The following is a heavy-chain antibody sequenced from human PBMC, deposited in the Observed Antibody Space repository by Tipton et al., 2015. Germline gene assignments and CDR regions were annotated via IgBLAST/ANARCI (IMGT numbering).Heavy chain of an antibody. CDR1: GGSFSDFY. Sequence: TLSLTCGVYGGSFSDFYWNWIRQTPGKGLEWIGEINHRGSTTHNPSLKSRVSMSVDTSKNQFSLKLSSVTAADTAVYYCARDVDDYGGNSGPREYYGKDVWGQGTTVTVSS. CDR2: INHRGST. D-gene: IGHD4-23*01. CDR3: ARDVDDYGGNSGPREYYGKDV. J-gene: IGHJ6*02. V-gene: IGHV4-34*01.